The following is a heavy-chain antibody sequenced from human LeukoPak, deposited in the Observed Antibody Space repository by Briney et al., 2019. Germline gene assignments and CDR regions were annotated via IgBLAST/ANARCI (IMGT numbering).Heavy chain of an antibody. CDR3: ARAGYCSGGSYSILDY. D-gene: IGHD2-15*01. CDR1: GGSISRYY. J-gene: IGHJ4*02. V-gene: IGHV4-4*07. Sequence: SETLSLTCTASGGSISRYYWSWIRQPAGKGLEWIGRIYTSGSTNYNPSLKSRVTMSVDTSKNQFPLKLSSVTAADTAVYYCARAGYCSGGSYSILDYWGQGTLVTVSS. CDR2: IYTSGST.